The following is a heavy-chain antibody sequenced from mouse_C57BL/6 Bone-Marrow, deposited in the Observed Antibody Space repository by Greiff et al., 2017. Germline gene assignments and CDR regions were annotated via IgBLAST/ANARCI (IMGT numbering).Heavy chain of an antibody. CDR1: GYAFSSSW. J-gene: IGHJ2*01. D-gene: IGHD3-1*01. CDR2: IYPGDGDT. Sequence: VQLQQSGPELVKPGASVKISCKASGYAFSSSWMNWVKQRPGKGLEWIGRIYPGDGDTNYNGKFKGKATLTADKSSSTAYMQLSSLTSEDSAVYFCARGLCLDYWGQGTTLTVSS. V-gene: IGHV1-82*01. CDR3: ARGLCLDY.